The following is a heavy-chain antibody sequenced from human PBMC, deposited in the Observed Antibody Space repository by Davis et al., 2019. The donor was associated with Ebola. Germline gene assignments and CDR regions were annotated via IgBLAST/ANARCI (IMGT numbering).Heavy chain of an antibody. Sequence: GESLKISCAASGFTFSSYAMSWVRQAPGKGLEWVSAISGSGGSTYYADSVKGRFTISRDNSKNTLYLQMNSLRAEDTAVYYCAKGSYQLLYFEGPYYYYMDVWGKGTTVTVSS. J-gene: IGHJ6*03. CDR3: AKGSYQLLYFEGPYYYYMDV. D-gene: IGHD2-2*02. CDR1: GFTFSSYA. CDR2: ISGSGGST. V-gene: IGHV3-23*01.